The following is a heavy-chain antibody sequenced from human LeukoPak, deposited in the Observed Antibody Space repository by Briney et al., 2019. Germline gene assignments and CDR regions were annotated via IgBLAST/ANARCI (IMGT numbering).Heavy chain of an antibody. V-gene: IGHV3-48*03. CDR1: GFTFSTYE. J-gene: IGHJ4*02. D-gene: IGHD6-13*01. Sequence: PGGSLRLSCAASGFTFSTYEMTWGRQAPGKGLEWVSYISGSGSSIYYADSVKGRFTISRDNAKNSLYLQMISLRAEDTAVYYCARDPGIAAALDYWGQGTLVTVSS. CDR3: ARDPGIAAALDY. CDR2: ISGSGSSI.